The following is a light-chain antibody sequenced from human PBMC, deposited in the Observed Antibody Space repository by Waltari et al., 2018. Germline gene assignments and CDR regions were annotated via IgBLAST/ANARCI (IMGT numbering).Light chain of an antibody. CDR1: SRTTYR. J-gene: IGLJ2*01. CDR3: NSRDPTTNAVV. CDR2: SVD. V-gene: IGLV3-19*01. Sequence: SSELTQDPAVSVALGQTVRTTSQGDSRTTYRLNLYQPRPGQAPTLVIFSVDDRPSGIPDRFAGSSSGDTASLTITGAQAEDEADYYCNSRDPTTNAVVFGGGTRLTVL.